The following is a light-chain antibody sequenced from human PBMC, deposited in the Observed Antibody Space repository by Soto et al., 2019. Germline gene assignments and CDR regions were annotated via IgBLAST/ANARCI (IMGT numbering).Light chain of an antibody. J-gene: IGLJ2*01. CDR2: RNN. V-gene: IGLV1-47*01. Sequence: QSVLTQPPSASGTPGQRVTISCSGSGSNIGSNYVYWYQQLPGTAHKLLIYRNNQRPSGVPDRVSGSKSGTSASLAISGLRSEDEADYCAARDDSLSSVVFGGGTKLTVL. CDR1: GSNIGSNY. CDR3: AARDDSLSSVV.